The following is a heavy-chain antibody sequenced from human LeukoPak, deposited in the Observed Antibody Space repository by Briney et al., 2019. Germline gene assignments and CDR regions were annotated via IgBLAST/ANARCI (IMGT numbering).Heavy chain of an antibody. D-gene: IGHD6-19*01. V-gene: IGHV3-23*01. CDR3: AKIAGAAKRYYYGMDV. Sequence: PGRSLRLSCAASGFTFSSYAMGWVRQAPGKGLEWVSAISGSGGSTYYADSVKGRFTISRDNSKNTLYLQMNSLRAEDTAVYYCAKIAGAAKRYYYGMDVWGQGTTVTVSS. CDR2: ISGSGGST. CDR1: GFTFSSYA. J-gene: IGHJ6*02.